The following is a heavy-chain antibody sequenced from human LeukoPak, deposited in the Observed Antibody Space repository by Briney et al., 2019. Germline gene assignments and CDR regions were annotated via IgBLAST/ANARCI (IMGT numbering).Heavy chain of an antibody. J-gene: IGHJ4*02. CDR3: ARHQMGANTFDY. CDR1: GGSISGYW. D-gene: IGHD1-26*01. Sequence: PSGTLSLTCAVSGGSISGYWWSWIRQPPGKGLEWIGEIFESENTNYNPSLKSRATISGDKSESLFSLRLTSVSVADTAVYYCARHQMGANTFDYWGQGTLVTVSS. CDR2: IFESENT. V-gene: IGHV4-4*02.